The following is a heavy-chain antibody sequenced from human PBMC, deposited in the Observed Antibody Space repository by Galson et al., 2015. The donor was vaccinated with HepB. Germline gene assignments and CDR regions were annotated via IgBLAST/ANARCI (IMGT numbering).Heavy chain of an antibody. D-gene: IGHD3-22*01. V-gene: IGHV3-30*18. CDR1: GFTFSSYG. J-gene: IGHJ4*02. CDR2: ISYDGSNK. CDR3: AKDDSSGSPALLFLPDY. Sequence: SLRLSCAASGFTFSSYGMHWVRQAPGKGLEWVAVISYDGSNKYYADSVKGRFTISRDNSKNTLYLQMNSLRAEDTAVYYCAKDDSSGSPALLFLPDYWGQGTLVTVSS.